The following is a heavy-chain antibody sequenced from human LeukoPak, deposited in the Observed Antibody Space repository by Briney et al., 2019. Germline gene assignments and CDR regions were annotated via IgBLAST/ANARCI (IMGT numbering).Heavy chain of an antibody. CDR2: SSGSGGNT. CDR3: ARDISGWYGSYYYYYMDV. J-gene: IGHJ6*03. CDR1: GFTFSDFG. Sequence: GGSLRLSCAASGFTFSDFGMSWVRQAPGKGLEWISTSSGSGGNTYYADSVKGRFTISRDDSRDTLYLQMNSLRAEDTAVYYCARDISGWYGSYYYYYMDVWGKGTTVTVSS. V-gene: IGHV3-23*01. D-gene: IGHD6-19*01.